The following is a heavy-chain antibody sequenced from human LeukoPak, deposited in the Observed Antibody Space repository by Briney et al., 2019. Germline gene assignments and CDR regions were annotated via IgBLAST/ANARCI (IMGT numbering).Heavy chain of an antibody. CDR2: ISSDGSNK. CDR3: ARERATLDYYYYMDV. CDR1: GFTFSSYA. V-gene: IGHV3-30*04. D-gene: IGHD5-12*01. J-gene: IGHJ6*03. Sequence: GGSLRLSCVASGFTFSSYAMHWVRQAPGKGLEWVAVISSDGSNKYYADSMKGRFTISRDNAKNSLYLQMNSLRAEDTALYYCARERATLDYYYYMDVWGKGTTVTVSS.